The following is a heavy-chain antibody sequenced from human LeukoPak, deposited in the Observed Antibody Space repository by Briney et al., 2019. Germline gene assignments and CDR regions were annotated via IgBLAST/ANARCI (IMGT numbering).Heavy chain of an antibody. CDR2: IKQDGSEK. CDR3: ARDDGGSYPTLYDY. CDR1: GFTFSSYW. J-gene: IGHJ4*02. D-gene: IGHD1-26*01. V-gene: IGHV3-7*01. Sequence: GGSLRLSCAASGFTFSSYWMSWVRQAPGKGLEWVANIKQDGSEKYYVDSVKGRFTISRDNAKNSLYLQMNSLRAEDTAVYYYARDDGGSYPTLYDYWGQGTLVTVSS.